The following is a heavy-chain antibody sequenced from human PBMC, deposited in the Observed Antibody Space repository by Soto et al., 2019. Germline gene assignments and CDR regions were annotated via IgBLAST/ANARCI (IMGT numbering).Heavy chain of an antibody. CDR3: ARFRGSTAGTPRNWFDP. D-gene: IGHD6-13*01. J-gene: IGHJ5*02. CDR2: INHSGST. Sequence: SETLSLTCAVYGGSFSGYYWSWIRQPPGKGLEWIGEINHSGSTNYNPSLKSRVTISVDTSKNQFSLKLSSVTAADTAVYYCARFRGSTAGTPRNWFDPWGQGTLVTVSS. V-gene: IGHV4-34*01. CDR1: GGSFSGYY.